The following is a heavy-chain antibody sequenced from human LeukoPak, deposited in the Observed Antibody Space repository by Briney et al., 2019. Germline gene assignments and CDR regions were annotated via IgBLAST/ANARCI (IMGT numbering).Heavy chain of an antibody. CDR1: GGAIGSYY. CDR2: TYTSGMT. V-gene: IGHV4-4*07. J-gene: IGHJ4*02. D-gene: IGHD6-6*01. CDR3: ARDPQLGPFDY. Sequence: SETLSLTCTVPGGAIGSYYWSWIPQSAGKALEWIGRTYTSGMTHYTPSLKSRVTMSVDTSKKQFSLKLSSVAAADTAVYYCARDPQLGPFDYWGQGTLVTVSS.